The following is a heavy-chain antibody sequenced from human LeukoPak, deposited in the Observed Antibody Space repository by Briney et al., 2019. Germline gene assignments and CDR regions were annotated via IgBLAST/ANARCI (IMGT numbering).Heavy chain of an antibody. V-gene: IGHV3-21*01. CDR2: ISSSSSYI. CDR1: GFTFSSYS. Sequence: GGSLRLSCAASGFTFSSYSMNWVRQAPGEGLEWVSSISSSSSYIYYADSVKGRFTISRDNSKNTLYLQMNSLRAEDTAVYYCARDREATLDYWGQGTLVTVSS. D-gene: IGHD2-15*01. CDR3: ARDREATLDY. J-gene: IGHJ4*02.